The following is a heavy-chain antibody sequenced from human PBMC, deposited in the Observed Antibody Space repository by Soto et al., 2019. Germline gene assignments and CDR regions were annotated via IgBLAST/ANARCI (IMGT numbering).Heavy chain of an antibody. Sequence: PGGSLRLSCAASGFTFSSYAMHWVRQAPGKGLEWVAVISYDGSNKYYADSVKGRFTISRDNSKNTLYLQMNSLRAEDTAVYYCAREGGYKSRGYFDYWGQGTLVTVSS. CDR3: AREGGYKSRGYFDY. J-gene: IGHJ4*02. CDR2: ISYDGSNK. CDR1: GFTFSSYA. V-gene: IGHV3-30-3*01. D-gene: IGHD5-12*01.